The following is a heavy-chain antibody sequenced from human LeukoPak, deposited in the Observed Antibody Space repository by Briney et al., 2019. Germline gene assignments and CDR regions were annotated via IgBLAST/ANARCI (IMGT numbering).Heavy chain of an antibody. D-gene: IGHD4-17*01. CDR2: IYWDDDK. Sequence: SGPTLVNPTQTLTLTCTFSGFSLSTTGVGVGWIRQPPGKALEWLALIYWDDDKRYSPSLKSRLTITKDTSKNQVALTMTNMDPVDTATYYCAHSLIDDYGDYESPVGFDYWGQGTLVTVSS. V-gene: IGHV2-5*02. CDR3: AHSLIDDYGDYESPVGFDY. CDR1: GFSLSTTGVG. J-gene: IGHJ4*02.